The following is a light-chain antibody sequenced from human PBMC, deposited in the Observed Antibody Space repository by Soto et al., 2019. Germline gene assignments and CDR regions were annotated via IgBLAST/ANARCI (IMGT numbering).Light chain of an antibody. CDR2: AAN. V-gene: IGKV3-20*01. Sequence: EIVLTQSPGTLSLSPGQRATLSCRASPSVSSSYLAWYQQKLCRASRRIMTAANSRATGMPDRLGGRGCGIIFTLTISRMEAEDFAVYSCQQSSSSPITFGQGTRLEI. CDR3: QQSSSSPIT. J-gene: IGKJ5*01. CDR1: PSVSSSY.